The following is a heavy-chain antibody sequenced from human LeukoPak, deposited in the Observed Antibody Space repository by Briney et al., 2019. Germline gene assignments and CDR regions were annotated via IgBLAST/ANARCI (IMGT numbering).Heavy chain of an antibody. CDR2: IIPIFGTA. CDR1: GGTFSSYA. D-gene: IGHD4-23*01. V-gene: IGHV1-69*13. J-gene: IGHJ4*02. CDR3: ARGPDYGGNSL. Sequence: GASVKVSCKASGGTFSSYAISWERQAPGQGLEWMGGIIPIFGTANYAQKFQGRVTITADESTSTAYMELSSLRSEDTAVYYCARGPDYGGNSLWGQGTLVTVSS.